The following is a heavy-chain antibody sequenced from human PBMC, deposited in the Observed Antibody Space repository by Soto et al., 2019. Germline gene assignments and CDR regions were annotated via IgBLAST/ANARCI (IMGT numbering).Heavy chain of an antibody. V-gene: IGHV4-31*03. D-gene: IGHD3-22*01. J-gene: IGHJ4*02. Sequence: PSETLSLTCTVSGGSISSGGYYWSWIRQHPGKGLEWIGYIYYSGSTYYNPSLKSRVTISVDTSRNQFSLKLSSVTAADTAVYYCARANYDSSGYYIDYWGQGTLVTVSS. CDR2: IYYSGST. CDR1: GGSISSGGYY. CDR3: ARANYDSSGYYIDY.